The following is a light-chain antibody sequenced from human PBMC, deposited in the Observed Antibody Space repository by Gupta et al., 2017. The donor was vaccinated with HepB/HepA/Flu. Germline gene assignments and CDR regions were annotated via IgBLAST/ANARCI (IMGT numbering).Light chain of an antibody. CDR2: STN. CDR1: SGSVSTRYY. CDR3: LLVGAGGIWV. J-gene: IGLJ3*02. Sequence: TVVTQEASLSVSPGGTVTLTCALSSGSVSTRYYPSWYQQTPGQAQRTLIYSTNRRSAGVPGRFSGSIGGNTAALTITGAQADDESDYYCLLVGAGGIWVFGGGTKLTVL. V-gene: IGLV8-61*01.